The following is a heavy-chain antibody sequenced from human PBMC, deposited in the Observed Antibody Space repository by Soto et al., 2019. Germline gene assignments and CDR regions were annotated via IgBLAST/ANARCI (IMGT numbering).Heavy chain of an antibody. CDR2: INPSDGST. V-gene: IGHV1-46*01. J-gene: IGHJ3*02. CDR3: ARGPLSRSSWYSRDDAFDI. CDR1: GYTFSSYY. D-gene: IGHD6-13*01. Sequence: ASVKVSCKASGYTFSSYYLHWVRQAPGQGLEWMGIINPSDGSTTYAQKFQGRVTMTRDTSTSTVYMELSSLRSEDTAMYYCARGPLSRSSWYSRDDAFDIWGQGTMVTVSS.